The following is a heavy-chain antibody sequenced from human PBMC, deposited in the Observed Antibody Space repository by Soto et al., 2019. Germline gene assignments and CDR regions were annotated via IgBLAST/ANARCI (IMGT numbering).Heavy chain of an antibody. CDR2: IYWDDDK. Sequence: QITLKESGPTLVRPTQTLTLTCTFSGFSLSTTGAGVGWIRKPPGKAMGWLAVIYWDDDKRYSPSLTSRRTITEHPANNDVILTMTNMEPVDSATYCSAQRLRDFGLGRERANSFDPWCQGALVTGSS. J-gene: IGHJ5*02. CDR3: AQRLRDFGLGRERANSFDP. D-gene: IGHD3-16*01. V-gene: IGHV2-5*02. CDR1: GFSLSTTGAG.